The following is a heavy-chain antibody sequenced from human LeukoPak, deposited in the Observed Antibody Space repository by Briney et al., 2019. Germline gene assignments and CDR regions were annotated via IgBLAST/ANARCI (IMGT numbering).Heavy chain of an antibody. CDR3: ARSMVRGEGYYYYGMDV. D-gene: IGHD3-10*01. CDR1: GGTFSSYA. CDR2: IIPIFGTA. Sequence: SVKVSCKASGGTFSSYAISWVRQAPGQGLEWMGGIIPIFGTANYAQKFQGRVTVTADKSTSTAYMELSSLRSEDTAVYYCARSMVRGEGYYYYGMDVWGKGTTVTVSS. V-gene: IGHV1-69*06. J-gene: IGHJ6*04.